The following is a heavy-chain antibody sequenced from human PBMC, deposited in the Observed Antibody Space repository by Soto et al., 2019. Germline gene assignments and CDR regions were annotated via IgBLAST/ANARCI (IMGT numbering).Heavy chain of an antibody. CDR1: GYTFTSYG. CDR3: ARFSGGSYNTYYFYYGMDV. Sequence: ASVKVSCKASGYTFTSYGISWVRQGPGQGLDWMGWISAYNGNTKYAQDLQGRVTMTTDTSTSTAYMELRSLRSDDTAMYYCARFSGGSYNTYYFYYGMDVWGQGTTVTVSS. D-gene: IGHD2-15*01. J-gene: IGHJ6*02. V-gene: IGHV1-18*04. CDR2: ISAYNGNT.